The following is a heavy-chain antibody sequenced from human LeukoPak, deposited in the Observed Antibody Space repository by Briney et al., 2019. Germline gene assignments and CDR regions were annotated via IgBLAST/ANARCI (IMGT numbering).Heavy chain of an antibody. V-gene: IGHV3-64*01. CDR3: ARLGSGELDIDY. J-gene: IGHJ4*02. CDR1: GFTFSSYA. CDR2: IISNGGST. D-gene: IGHD1-26*01. Sequence: PGGSLRLSCAASGFTFSSYAMHWVRQAPGKGLEYVSAIISNGGSTYYANSVKGRFTISRDNSKNTLYLQLGSLRAEDMAVYYCARLGSGELDIDYWGQGTLVTVSS.